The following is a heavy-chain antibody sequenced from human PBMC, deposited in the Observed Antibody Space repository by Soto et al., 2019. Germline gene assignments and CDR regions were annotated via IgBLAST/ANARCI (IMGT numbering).Heavy chain of an antibody. CDR2: INPNSGGT. D-gene: IGHD2-8*01. CDR3: ARGLGYCTNGVCYLGYSYCGMDV. CDR1: GYTFTGYY. V-gene: IGHV1-2*04. J-gene: IGHJ6*02. Sequence: ASVKVSCKASGYTFTGYYMHWVRQAPGQGLEWMGWINPNSGGTNYAQKFQGWVTMTRDTSISTAYMELSRLRSDDTAVYYCARGLGYCTNGVCYLGYSYCGMDVWGQAITVTLSS.